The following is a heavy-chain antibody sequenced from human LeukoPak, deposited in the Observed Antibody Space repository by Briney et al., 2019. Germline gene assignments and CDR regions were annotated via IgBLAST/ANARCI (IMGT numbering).Heavy chain of an antibody. J-gene: IGHJ3*02. CDR1: GFTFSDYY. Sequence: KSGESLRLSCAASGFTFSDYYMSWIRQAPGKGLEWVSYISSSGSTIYYADSVKGRFTISRDNAKNSLYLQMNSLRAEDTAVYYCARRVIEYCSSTSCYSDAFDIWGQGTMVTVSS. D-gene: IGHD2-2*01. V-gene: IGHV3-11*01. CDR2: ISSSGSTI. CDR3: ARRVIEYCSSTSCYSDAFDI.